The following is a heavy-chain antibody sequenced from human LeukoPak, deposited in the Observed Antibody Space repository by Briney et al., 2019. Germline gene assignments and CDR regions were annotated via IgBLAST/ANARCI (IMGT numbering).Heavy chain of an antibody. Sequence: PGGSLRLSCAASGFTFSSYSMNWVRQAPGKGLECVSSITSGSSYIYYADSVKGRFTISRDNAKSSLFLQMNSLRAGDTAVYYCAREDCGGDCCLFDHWGQGTLVTVSS. D-gene: IGHD2-21*02. V-gene: IGHV3-21*01. J-gene: IGHJ4*02. CDR2: ITSGSSYI. CDR1: GFTFSSYS. CDR3: AREDCGGDCCLFDH.